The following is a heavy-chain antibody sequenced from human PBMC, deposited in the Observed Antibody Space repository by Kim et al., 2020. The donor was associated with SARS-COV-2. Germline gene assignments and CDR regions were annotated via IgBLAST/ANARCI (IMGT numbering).Heavy chain of an antibody. CDR3: ARNHYGSGTYLPDF. Sequence: GGSLRLSCTASGFRFSTYAMNWVRRAPGKGLEWVSSMSNTLKDIHYAPSVRGRFTISRDNAQNSLYLQMHSLRAEDTAVYYCARNHYGSGTYLPDFWGQGTLVTVSS. J-gene: IGHJ4*02. V-gene: IGHV3-21*01. CDR1: GFRFSTYA. D-gene: IGHD3-10*01. CDR2: MSNTLKDI.